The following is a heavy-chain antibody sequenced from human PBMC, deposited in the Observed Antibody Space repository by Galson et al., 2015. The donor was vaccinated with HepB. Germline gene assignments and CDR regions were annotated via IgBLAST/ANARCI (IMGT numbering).Heavy chain of an antibody. Sequence: SLRLSCAASGFTVSSNYMSWVRQAPGKGLEWVSVIYSGGSPYYADSVKGRFTISRYNSKNTLYLQMNSLRAEDTAVYYCSSGYSSSPTNYLYYFDYWGQGTLVTVSS. CDR2: IYSGGSP. CDR1: GFTVSSNY. J-gene: IGHJ4*02. V-gene: IGHV3-66*02. D-gene: IGHD6-13*01. CDR3: SSGYSSSPTNYLYYFDY.